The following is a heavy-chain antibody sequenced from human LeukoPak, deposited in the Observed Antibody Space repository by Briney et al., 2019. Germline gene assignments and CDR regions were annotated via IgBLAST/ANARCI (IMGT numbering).Heavy chain of an antibody. V-gene: IGHV4-59*08. Sequence: PSETLSLTCTVSGVSISSYYWSWIRQPPGKGLEWIGYVYDSGTTHYNPSLKSRVTISVDTSKNQFSLKLSSVTAADTAVYFCARREYYDSSGYRWGQGTLVTVSS. CDR2: VYDSGTT. D-gene: IGHD3-22*01. J-gene: IGHJ4*02. CDR1: GVSISSYY. CDR3: ARREYYDSSGYR.